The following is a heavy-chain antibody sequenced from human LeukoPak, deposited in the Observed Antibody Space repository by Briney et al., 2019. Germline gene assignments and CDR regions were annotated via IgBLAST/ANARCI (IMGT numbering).Heavy chain of an antibody. Sequence: PGGSLRLSCAASGFTFSDYSMNWVRQAPGKGLEWVAVISYDGSNKYYADSVKGRFTISRDNSKNTLYLQMNSLRAEDTAVYYCARDSLWRVYAHLGYFQHWGQGTLVTVSS. CDR3: ARDSLWRVYAHLGYFQH. J-gene: IGHJ1*01. V-gene: IGHV3-30*03. CDR1: GFTFSDYS. D-gene: IGHD2-8*01. CDR2: ISYDGSNK.